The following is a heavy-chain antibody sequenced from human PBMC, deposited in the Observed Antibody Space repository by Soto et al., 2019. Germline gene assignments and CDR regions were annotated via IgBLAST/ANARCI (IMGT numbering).Heavy chain of an antibody. CDR1: GFTFSDYY. CDR2: ISSSSSYT. V-gene: IGHV3-11*05. J-gene: IGHJ2*01. D-gene: IGHD6-13*01. Sequence: QVQLVESGGGLVKPGGSLRLSCAASGFTFSDYYMSWIRQAPGKGLEWVSYISSSSSYTNYADSVKGRFTISRDNAKNSLHLQINSLRAEDTAVYYCARTIAAAGGRRYFDLWGRGTLVTVSS. CDR3: ARTIAAAGGRRYFDL.